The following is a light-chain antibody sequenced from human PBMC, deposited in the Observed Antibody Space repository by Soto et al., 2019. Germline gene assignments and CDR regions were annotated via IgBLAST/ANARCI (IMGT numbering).Light chain of an antibody. CDR3: QQYGSSPWT. V-gene: IGKV3-20*01. CDR2: GAS. CDR1: QSVSSSY. Sequence: EIVLTQSPGTLSLSPGERATLSCRASQSVSSSYLAWYQQKPGHAPRPLIYGASSRATGIPDRFSDSGSGTDFSLTISRLEPEDFAVYYCQQYGSSPWTFGQGTKV. J-gene: IGKJ1*01.